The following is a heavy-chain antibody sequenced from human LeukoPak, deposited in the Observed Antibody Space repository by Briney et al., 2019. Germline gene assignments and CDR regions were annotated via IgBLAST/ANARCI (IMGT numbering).Heavy chain of an antibody. J-gene: IGHJ5*02. CDR3: AAGLYSGTSETNWFDP. V-gene: IGHV1-24*01. Sequence: GASVKVSCKVSGYTLTELSMHWVRQAPGKGLEWMGGFDPEDGETTYAQKFQGRVTMTEDTSTDTAYMELSSLRSEDTAVYYCAAGLYSGTSETNWFDPWGQGTLVTVSS. CDR1: GYTLTELS. D-gene: IGHD1-26*01. CDR2: FDPEDGET.